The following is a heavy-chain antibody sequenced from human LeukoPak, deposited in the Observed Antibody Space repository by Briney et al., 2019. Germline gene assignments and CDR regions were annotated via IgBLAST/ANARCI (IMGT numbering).Heavy chain of an antibody. CDR2: ISSSSSYI. J-gene: IGHJ4*02. CDR1: GFTFSSYS. D-gene: IGHD3-9*01. Sequence: GGSLRLSCAASGFTFSSYSMNWVRQAPGKGLEWVSSISSSSSYIYYADSVKGRFTISRDNAKNSLYLQMNSLTAEDTAVYYCARGYYDILTGPPTDYWGQGTLVTVSS. V-gene: IGHV3-21*01. CDR3: ARGYYDILTGPPTDY.